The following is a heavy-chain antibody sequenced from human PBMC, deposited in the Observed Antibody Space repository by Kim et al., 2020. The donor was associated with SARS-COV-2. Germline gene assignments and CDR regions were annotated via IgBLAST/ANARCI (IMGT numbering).Heavy chain of an antibody. CDR1: GFTFSRYT. CDR2: ASSDGSKT. V-gene: IGHV3-33*06. CDR3: AKDSKGWAIDY. J-gene: IGHJ4*02. Sequence: GGSLRLSCAASGFTFSRYTMHWVRQAPGKGLEWVTVASSDGSKTFYVDSVKGRFIISRDNSKNTLYLEMNSLRAEDTAIYYCAKDSKGWAIDYWGQGTLVSVSP.